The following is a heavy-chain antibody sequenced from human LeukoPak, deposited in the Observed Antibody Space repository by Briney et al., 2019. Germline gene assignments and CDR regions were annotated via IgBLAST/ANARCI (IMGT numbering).Heavy chain of an antibody. CDR3: ARLGYSSGWYPPYYFDY. J-gene: IGHJ4*02. CDR2: IYYSGST. D-gene: IGHD6-19*01. Sequence: SQTLSLTCTVSGGSISSRNYYWSWIRQPAGKGLEWIGRIYYSGSTYYNPSLKSRVTISVDTSKNQFSLKLSSVTAADTAVYYCARLGYSSGWYPPYYFDYWGQGTLVTASS. CDR1: GGSISSRNYY. V-gene: IGHV4-61*02.